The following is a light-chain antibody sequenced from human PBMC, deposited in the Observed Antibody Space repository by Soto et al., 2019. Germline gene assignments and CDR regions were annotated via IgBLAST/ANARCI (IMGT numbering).Light chain of an antibody. V-gene: IGKV1-39*01. CDR2: AAS. CDR1: QSISSY. CDR3: QQYYSYPWT. Sequence: DIQMTQSPSSLSASVGDRVTITCRASQSISSYLNWYQQKPGKAPKLLIFAASSLQSGVPSRFSGSRSGPDFTLTISSLQPEDFATYYCQQYYSYPWTFGQGTKVDIK. J-gene: IGKJ1*01.